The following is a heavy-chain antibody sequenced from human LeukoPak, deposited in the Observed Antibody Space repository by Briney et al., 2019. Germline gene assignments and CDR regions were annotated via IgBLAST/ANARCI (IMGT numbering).Heavy chain of an antibody. CDR3: ARDPIGYCSSTSCSPR. CDR2: IKQDGREK. Sequence: GGSLRLSCAASGFTFSSYWMSWVRQAPGKGLEWVANIKQDGREKYYVDSVKGRFTISRDNAKNSLYLQMNSLRAEDTAVYYCARDPIGYCSSTSCSPRWGQGTLVTVSS. J-gene: IGHJ4*02. V-gene: IGHV3-7*01. D-gene: IGHD2-2*01. CDR1: GFTFSSYW.